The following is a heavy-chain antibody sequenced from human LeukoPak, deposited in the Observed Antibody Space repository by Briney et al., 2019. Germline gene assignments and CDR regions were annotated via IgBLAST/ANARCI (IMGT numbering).Heavy chain of an antibody. J-gene: IGHJ5*02. D-gene: IGHD3-3*01. CDR1: GYSITSYW. CDR3: ARHGQYYDFWSGYYWFDP. CDR2: SYNGGTDT. V-gene: IGHV5-51*01. Sequence: GEPPDISCKGSGYSITSYWIGWVRQMPRKGLEWLGISYNGGTDTRYSSSFQGQVTISADKSISTAYLQWSSLKASETAMYYCARHGQYYDFWSGYYWFDPWGQGTLVTVSS.